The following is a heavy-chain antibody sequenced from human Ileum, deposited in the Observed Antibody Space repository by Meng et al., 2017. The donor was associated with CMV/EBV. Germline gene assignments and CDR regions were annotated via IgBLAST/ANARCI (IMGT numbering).Heavy chain of an antibody. CDR1: WFSITTSGVG. J-gene: IGHJ5*02. V-gene: IGHV2-5*02. D-gene: IGHD2-2*01. CDR2: IYWDDDK. Sequence: QITLEASGATMVKPTQTRTLIYPFCWFSITTSGVGVGWIRQPPGKALEWVALIYWDDDKRYSPSLKSRLIITKDTSKNQVVLTLTNVDPVDTGTYYCAHGSTRRTQRFDPWGQGILVTVSS. CDR3: AHGSTRRTQRFDP.